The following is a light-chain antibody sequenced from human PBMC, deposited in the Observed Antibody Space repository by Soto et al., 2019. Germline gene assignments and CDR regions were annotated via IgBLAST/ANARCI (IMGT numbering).Light chain of an antibody. CDR3: CSYAGSSTFLYV. Sequence: QSVLTQPASVSGSPGQSITISCTGTSSDVGSYNLVSWYQQHPGKAPKLMIYEVSKRPSGVSKCFYGSKSGNTASLTIPGLQAEDEADYYCCSYAGSSTFLYVFGTGTKVTVL. J-gene: IGLJ1*01. CDR2: EVS. V-gene: IGLV2-23*02. CDR1: SSDVGSYNL.